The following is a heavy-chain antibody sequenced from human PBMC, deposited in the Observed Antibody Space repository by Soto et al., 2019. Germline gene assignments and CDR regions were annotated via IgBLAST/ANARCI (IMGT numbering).Heavy chain of an antibody. J-gene: IGHJ5*01. CDR2: IIPILGIA. D-gene: IGHD3-3*01. CDR1: GVTFSSYT. V-gene: IGHV1-69*02. Sequence: ASVKVSCKASGVTFSSYTISWVRQAPGQGLEWMGRIIPILGIANYAQKFQGRVTITADKSTSTAYMELSSLRSEDTAVYYCARVGYYDFWSGYYDWFDSWGQGTLVTVSP. CDR3: ARVGYYDFWSGYYDWFDS.